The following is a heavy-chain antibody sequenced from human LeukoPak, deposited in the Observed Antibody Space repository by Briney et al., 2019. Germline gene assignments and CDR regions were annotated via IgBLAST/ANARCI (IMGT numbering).Heavy chain of an antibody. CDR1: GFTFSTYG. CDR2: ISGSGDST. CDR3: AKSHSYGLSYYFDY. J-gene: IGHJ4*02. V-gene: IGHV3-23*01. Sequence: GGSLRLSCAASGFTFSTYGMGWVRQAPGEGLEWVSSISGSGDSTYYADSVKGRFTISRDNSKNTLYLQMNSLRAEDTAVYYCAKSHSYGLSYYFDYWGQGTLVTVSS. D-gene: IGHD5-18*01.